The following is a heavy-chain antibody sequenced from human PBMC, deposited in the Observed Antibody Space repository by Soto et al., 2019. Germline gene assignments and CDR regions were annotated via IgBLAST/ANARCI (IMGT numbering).Heavy chain of an antibody. CDR1: GGTFNTYT. CDR3: ASLDNWSSADGRIDV. Sequence: QVQLVQSGAEVKKPGSSVKVSCKASGGTFNTYTISWVRQVPGQGLEWMGGIMPLYAKPTYAQPFLGRLTMAAHEHTTTVYMELSSLGSEDTALYYCASLDNWSSADGRIDVWGRGAAVSLSS. D-gene: IGHD1-26*01. J-gene: IGHJ6*02. CDR2: IMPLYAKP. V-gene: IGHV1-69*01.